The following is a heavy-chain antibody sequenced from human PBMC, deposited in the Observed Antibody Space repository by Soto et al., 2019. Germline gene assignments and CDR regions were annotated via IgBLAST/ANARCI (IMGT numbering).Heavy chain of an antibody. CDR2: ISYDGTNK. CDR1: GFTFSRNG. Sequence: QVQVVESGGGVVQPGKSLRLSCAASGFTFSRNGMHWVRRAPGKGLEWVARISYDGTNKYYAESVEGRFTISRDNSQKTLYLRINSLRTEDTAVYCCAREDDGRLGIDYWGQGTLVTVSS. J-gene: IGHJ4*02. D-gene: IGHD2-8*01. V-gene: IGHV3-30*03. CDR3: AREDDGRLGIDY.